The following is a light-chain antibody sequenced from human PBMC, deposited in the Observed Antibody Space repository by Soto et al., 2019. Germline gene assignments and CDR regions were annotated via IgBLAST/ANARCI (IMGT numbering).Light chain of an antibody. CDR1: SSDVGSYNY. J-gene: IGLJ3*02. CDR3: SSYTSISTRV. CDR2: EVS. Sequence: QSALTQPASVSGSPGQSITISCTGTSSDVGSYNYVSWYQQHPGKAPKLMMYEVSTRPSGVSNRFSGSKSGNTASLTISGLQAEDEANYYCSSYTSISTRVFGGGTKLTVL. V-gene: IGLV2-14*01.